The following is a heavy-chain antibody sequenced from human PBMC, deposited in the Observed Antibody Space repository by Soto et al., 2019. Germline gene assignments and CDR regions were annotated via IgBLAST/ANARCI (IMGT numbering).Heavy chain of an antibody. D-gene: IGHD3-10*01. V-gene: IGHV3-48*02. CDR3: ARDDGGMVRGVIYY. CDR2: ISSSSSTI. CDR1: GFTFSSYS. J-gene: IGHJ4*02. Sequence: EVQLVESGGGLVQPGGSLRLSCAASGFTFSSYSMNWVRQAPGKGLEWVSYISSSSSTIYYADSVKGRFTISRDNAKNSLYLQMSSLRDEDTAVHYCARDDGGMVRGVIYYWGQGTLVTVSS.